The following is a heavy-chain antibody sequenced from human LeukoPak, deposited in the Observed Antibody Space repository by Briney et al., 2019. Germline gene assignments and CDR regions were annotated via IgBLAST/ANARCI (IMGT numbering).Heavy chain of an antibody. D-gene: IGHD3-3*01. Sequence: GESLKISCKGSGYSFTNYWIGWVRQMPGKGLEWMGIIYPDDSDTRYSPSFQGQVTISADKSISTAYLQWSSLKASDTAMYYCARQSQRFLEWLLFDYWGQGTLVTVSS. J-gene: IGHJ4*02. CDR1: GYSFTNYW. V-gene: IGHV5-51*01. CDR2: IYPDDSDT. CDR3: ARQSQRFLEWLLFDY.